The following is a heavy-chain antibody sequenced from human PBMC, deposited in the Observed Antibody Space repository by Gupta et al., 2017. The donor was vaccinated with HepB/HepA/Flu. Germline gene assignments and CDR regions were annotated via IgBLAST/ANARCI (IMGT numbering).Heavy chain of an antibody. Sequence: QVQLVESGGGVVQPGRSLRLSCAASGFTFSSYGMQWVRQAPGKGLEWVAVISYDGSNKYYADSVKGRFTIARDKSKNTLYLQMNSLRAEDTAVYYCAKGTLGYCSSTSCPFDYWGQGTLVTVSS. D-gene: IGHD2-2*01. CDR2: ISYDGSNK. CDR3: AKGTLGYCSSTSCPFDY. V-gene: IGHV3-30*18. J-gene: IGHJ4*02. CDR1: GFTFSSYG.